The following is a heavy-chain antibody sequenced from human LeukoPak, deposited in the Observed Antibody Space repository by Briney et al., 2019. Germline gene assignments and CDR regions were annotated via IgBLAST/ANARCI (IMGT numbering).Heavy chain of an antibody. Sequence: ASVKVSCKASGGTFSSYAISWVRQAPGQGLEWMGWISTNKGNTNYAQRLQGRVTMTTDTSTSTAYMELRSLRSDDTAIYYCVRDIQWRFDPWGQGTLVTVSS. V-gene: IGHV1-18*01. CDR1: GGTFSSYA. CDR2: ISTNKGNT. J-gene: IGHJ5*02. CDR3: VRDIQWRFDP. D-gene: IGHD2-8*01.